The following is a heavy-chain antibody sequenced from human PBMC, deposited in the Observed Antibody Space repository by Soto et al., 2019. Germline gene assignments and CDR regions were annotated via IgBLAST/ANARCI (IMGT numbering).Heavy chain of an antibody. D-gene: IGHD3-3*01. CDR3: ASHYDMWSGYLSPVAY. CDR2: IDTSGTKI. J-gene: IGHJ4*02. CDR1: GYTFSDYY. V-gene: IGHV3-11*01. Sequence: GGSLRLSCAASGYTFSDYYMSWIRQAPGKGLEWISYIDTSGTKIYYADSVKGRFTITRDNAKNSLYLEMNSLRDEDTAVYYCASHYDMWSGYLSPVAYWGQGTLVTVSS.